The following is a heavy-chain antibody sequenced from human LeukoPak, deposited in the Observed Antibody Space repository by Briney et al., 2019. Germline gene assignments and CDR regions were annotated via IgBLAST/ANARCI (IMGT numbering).Heavy chain of an antibody. CDR2: INHSGST. D-gene: IGHD1-7*01. J-gene: IGHJ6*02. CDR3: ARGSGTTSSYYGMDV. CDR1: GGSISSYY. Sequence: SETLSLTCTVSGGSISSYYWSWIRQPPGKGLEWIGEINHSGSTNYNPSLKSRVTISVDTSKNQFSLKLSSVTAADTAVYYCARGSGTTSSYYGMDVWGQGTTVTVSS. V-gene: IGHV4-34*01.